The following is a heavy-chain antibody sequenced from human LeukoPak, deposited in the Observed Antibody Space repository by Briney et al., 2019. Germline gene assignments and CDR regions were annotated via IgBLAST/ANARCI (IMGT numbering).Heavy chain of an antibody. CDR1: GGSISSYY. Sequence: SETLSLTCTVSGGSISSYYWSWIRQPAGKGLEWIGRIYASGSTNYNPSLKSRVTMSVDTSKNQFSLNLSSVTAADTAVYYCARLRLSGSHWGSFYWYFDLWGRGTLVTVSS. J-gene: IGHJ2*01. V-gene: IGHV4-4*07. CDR3: ARLRLSGSHWGSFYWYFDL. D-gene: IGHD3-3*01. CDR2: IYASGST.